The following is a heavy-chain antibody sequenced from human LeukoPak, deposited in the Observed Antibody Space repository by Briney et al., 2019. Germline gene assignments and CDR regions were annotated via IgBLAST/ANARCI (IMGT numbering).Heavy chain of an antibody. CDR1: GGSFSGYY. CDR3: ARSRGWLQSHPLGY. J-gene: IGHJ4*02. D-gene: IGHD5-24*01. Sequence: SETLSLTCAVYGGSFSGYYWSWIRQPPGKGLEWIGQIHHSGSTNYNPSLKSRVTISVDTSKNQFSLKLSSVTAADTAVYYCARSRGWLQSHPLGYWGQGTLVTVSS. V-gene: IGHV4-34*01. CDR2: IHHSGST.